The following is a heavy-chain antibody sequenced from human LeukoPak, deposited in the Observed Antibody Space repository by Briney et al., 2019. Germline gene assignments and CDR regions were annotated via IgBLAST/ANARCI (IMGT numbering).Heavy chain of an antibody. CDR1: GFTFSSDS. D-gene: IGHD6-25*01. V-gene: IGHV3-21*01. CDR2: ISGSSSYI. J-gene: IGHJ4*02. CDR3: AKSLTGATPGY. Sequence: AGGSLRLSCAASGFTFSSDSMNWVRQAPGKGLEWVSSISGSSSYIYYADSVKGRFTISRGNSKNTLYLQMNSLRAEDTAVYYCAKSLTGATPGYWGQGTLVTVSS.